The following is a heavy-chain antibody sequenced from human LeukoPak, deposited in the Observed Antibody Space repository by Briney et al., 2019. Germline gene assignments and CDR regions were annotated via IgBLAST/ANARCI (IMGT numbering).Heavy chain of an antibody. Sequence: ASVKVSCKASGYTFTGYYMHWVRQAPGQGLEWMGWINPNSGGTNYAQKFQGRVTMTRDTSTSTAYMELSRLRSDDTAVYYCARDDTMYSSGWPTYWGQGTLVTVSS. V-gene: IGHV1-2*02. D-gene: IGHD6-19*01. J-gene: IGHJ4*02. CDR3: ARDDTMYSSGWPTY. CDR1: GYTFTGYY. CDR2: INPNSGGT.